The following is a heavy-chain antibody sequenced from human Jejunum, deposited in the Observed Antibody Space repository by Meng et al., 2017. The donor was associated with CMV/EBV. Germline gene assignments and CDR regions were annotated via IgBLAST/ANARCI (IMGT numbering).Heavy chain of an antibody. D-gene: IGHD3-10*01. Sequence: VQLQESGPGLVKPSETLSLTCTVSGDSIRSYYWSWIRQPPGKGLEWIGYIYYTGSTSYNPSLKSRVTISVDTSKSQFSLKMTSVTAADTAVYYCAREWSSFDYWSQGTLVTVLL. CDR3: AREWSSFDY. CDR1: GDSIRSYY. V-gene: IGHV4-59*01. J-gene: IGHJ4*02. CDR2: IYYTGST.